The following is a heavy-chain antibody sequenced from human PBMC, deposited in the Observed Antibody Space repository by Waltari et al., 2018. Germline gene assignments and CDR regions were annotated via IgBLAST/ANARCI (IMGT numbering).Heavy chain of an antibody. CDR1: GYTFTSYD. Sequence: QVQLVQSGAEVKKPGASVKVSCKASGYTFTSYDINWVGRVTGQGLEWWWWLTPTSSNTGYSQRFQVRVTITRNTSISTSYMQLSSLRSEDTAVYYCARGRFAPDYWGQGSPVTVSS. CDR2: LTPTSSNT. CDR3: ARGRFAPDY. J-gene: IGHJ4*02. D-gene: IGHD2-21*01. V-gene: IGHV1-8*03.